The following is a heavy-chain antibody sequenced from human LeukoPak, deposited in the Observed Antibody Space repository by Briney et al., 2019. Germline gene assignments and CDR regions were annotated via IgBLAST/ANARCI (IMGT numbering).Heavy chain of an antibody. D-gene: IGHD1-26*01. CDR3: GPGNRWEPEFAY. CDR2: INHSGST. CDR1: GGSFSGYY. V-gene: IGHV4-34*01. Sequence: SETLSLTCAVYGGSFSGYYWSWIRQPPGKGLEWIGEINHSGSTNYNPSLKSRVTKSVNPSKNKSSLKRTSGTAGDTAVYYCGPGNRWEPEFAYWGKGPLVTVSP. J-gene: IGHJ4*02.